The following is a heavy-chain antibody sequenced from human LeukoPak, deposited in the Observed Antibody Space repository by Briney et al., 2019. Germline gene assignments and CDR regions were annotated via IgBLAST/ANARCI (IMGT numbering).Heavy chain of an antibody. Sequence: PGGSLRLSCAASGFTFSNAWMSWVRQAPGKGLEWVGRIKSKTDGGTTDYAAPVKGRFTISRDDSKNTLYLQMNSLRAEDTAIHYCARRIMGATPAVDYWGQGTLVTVSS. CDR2: IKSKTDGGTT. CDR3: ARRIMGATPAVDY. J-gene: IGHJ4*02. V-gene: IGHV3-15*01. CDR1: GFTFSNAW. D-gene: IGHD1-26*01.